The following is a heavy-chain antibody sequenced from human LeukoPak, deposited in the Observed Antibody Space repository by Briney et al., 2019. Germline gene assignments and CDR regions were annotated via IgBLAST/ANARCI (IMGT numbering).Heavy chain of an antibody. Sequence: GGSLRLSCAGSGFTFSNSWMGWVRQAPGKGLEWVANVQHIGGETYYVDSVKGRFTISRDNAKNSLYLQMNGLRAEDTAVYYCVRDLKYSTSSIFDHWGQGTLVTVSS. V-gene: IGHV3-7*01. J-gene: IGHJ4*02. CDR1: GFTFSNSW. D-gene: IGHD6-6*01. CDR3: VRDLKYSTSSIFDH. CDR2: VQHIGGET.